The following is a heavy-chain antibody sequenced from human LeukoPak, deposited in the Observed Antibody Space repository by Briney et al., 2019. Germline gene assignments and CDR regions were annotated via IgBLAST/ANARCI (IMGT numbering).Heavy chain of an antibody. V-gene: IGHV3-7*03. CDR2: IKQDGSEK. Sequence: GGSLRLSCVASGFTFSESWMTWVRQAPGKGLEWVANIKQDGSEKYYVDSVKGRFTISRDNAKNSLYLQMNSLRAEDTAVYYCASQLLSYYYYGMDVWGQGTTVTVSS. CDR1: GFTFSESW. J-gene: IGHJ6*02. D-gene: IGHD2-2*01. CDR3: ASQLLSYYYYGMDV.